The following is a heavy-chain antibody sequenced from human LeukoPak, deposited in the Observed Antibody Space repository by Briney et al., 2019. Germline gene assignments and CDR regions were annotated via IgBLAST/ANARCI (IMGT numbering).Heavy chain of an antibody. Sequence: SVKVSCKASGGTFSSYAISWVRQAPGQGLEWMGGIIPIFGTANYAQKFQGRVTITADKSTSTAYMELSSLRSEGTAVYYCASCSSTSCYHLGYFQHWGQGTLVTVSS. CDR2: IIPIFGTA. CDR3: ASCSSTSCYHLGYFQH. CDR1: GGTFSSYA. D-gene: IGHD2-2*01. V-gene: IGHV1-69*06. J-gene: IGHJ1*01.